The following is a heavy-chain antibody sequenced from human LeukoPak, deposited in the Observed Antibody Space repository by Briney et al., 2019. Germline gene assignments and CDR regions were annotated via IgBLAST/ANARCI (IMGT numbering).Heavy chain of an antibody. CDR2: INTGNGNT. J-gene: IGHJ5*02. D-gene: IGHD6-13*01. CDR3: ARLSSNTNRHVSWINWFDP. Sequence: ASVKVSCKASGYTFTSYAIHWVRQAPGQRLEWMGWINTGNGNTKYSQKFQGRITITRDTSASTVYMELSSLRSEDTAVYYCARLSSNTNRHVSWINWFDPWGQGTLVTVSS. V-gene: IGHV1-3*04. CDR1: GYTFTSYA.